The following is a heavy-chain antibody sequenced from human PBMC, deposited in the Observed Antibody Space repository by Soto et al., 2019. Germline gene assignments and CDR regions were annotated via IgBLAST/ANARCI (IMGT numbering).Heavy chain of an antibody. CDR2: IMPSFGTA. CDR1: GGTFSTYA. V-gene: IGHV1-69*01. CDR3: PGSRGVTRAFDY. Sequence: QVPLVQSGAEVKKPGSSVKVSCKASGGTFSTYAISWLRQAPGQGLEWMGGIMPSFGTANYAQKFQGRVTITADESTSTAYMELSSLRAEDTAVYYCPGSRGVTRAFDYWGQGTLVTVSS. D-gene: IGHD3-22*01. J-gene: IGHJ4*02.